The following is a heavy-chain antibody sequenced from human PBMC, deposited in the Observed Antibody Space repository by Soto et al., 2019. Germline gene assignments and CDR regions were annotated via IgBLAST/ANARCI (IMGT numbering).Heavy chain of an antibody. CDR2: IYWHDEK. Sequence: QITLKESGPTLVKPTQTLTLTCTCSGFALSTRGVGVGWIRQPPGKALEWLALIYWHDEKRYNPSLKSRLTITTDTSKNQVVLTLTNVDPVDTGTYYCAHRHPSAVGTDRYCFGSWGQGSLVTVSS. CDR1: GFALSTRGVG. J-gene: IGHJ5*01. D-gene: IGHD6-13*01. CDR3: AHRHPSAVGTDRYCFGS. V-gene: IGHV2-5*01.